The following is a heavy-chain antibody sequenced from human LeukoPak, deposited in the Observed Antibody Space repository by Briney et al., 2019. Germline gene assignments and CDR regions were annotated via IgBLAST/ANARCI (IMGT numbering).Heavy chain of an antibody. Sequence: SETLSLTCTVSGGSISSGSYYWSWIRQPAGKGLEWIGRIYTSGSTNYNPSLKSRVTISVDTSKNQFSLKLSSVTAADTAVYYCARAGITGTTGKLGFDPWGQGTLVTVSS. CDR2: IYTSGST. J-gene: IGHJ5*02. D-gene: IGHD1-7*01. CDR1: GGSISSGSYY. V-gene: IGHV4-61*02. CDR3: ARAGITGTTGKLGFDP.